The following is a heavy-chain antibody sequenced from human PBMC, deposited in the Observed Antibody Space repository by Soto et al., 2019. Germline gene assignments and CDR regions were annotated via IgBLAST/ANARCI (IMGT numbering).Heavy chain of an antibody. CDR2: ISGAGFST. CDR3: AKESAPYGDYDY. Sequence: EVQLLESGGGLVQPGRSLRLSCAASGFTFSSYAMSWVRQIPGKGLEWVSVISGAGFSTYYADSVRGRFTLSRDNSKNTLYLQMSSLRAEDTAVYYCAKESAPYGDYDYWGQGTLVTVSS. CDR1: GFTFSSYA. V-gene: IGHV3-23*01. D-gene: IGHD4-17*01. J-gene: IGHJ4*02.